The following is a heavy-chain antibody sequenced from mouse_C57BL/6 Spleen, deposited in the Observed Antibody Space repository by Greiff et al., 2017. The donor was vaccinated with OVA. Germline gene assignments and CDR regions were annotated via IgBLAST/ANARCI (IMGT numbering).Heavy chain of an antibody. CDR3: ERYKGDYGKGYAMDD. V-gene: IGHV7-3*01. CDR2: IRNKANGYTT. J-gene: IGHJ4*01. CDR1: GFTFTDYY. D-gene: IGHD2-1*01. Sequence: EVMLVESGGGLVQPGGSLSLSCAASGFTFTDYYMSWVRQPPGKALEWLGFIRNKANGYTTEYSASVKGRFTISRDNSQSILYLQMNALRAEDSATNYCERYKGDYGKGYAMDDWGQGTSVTVAS.